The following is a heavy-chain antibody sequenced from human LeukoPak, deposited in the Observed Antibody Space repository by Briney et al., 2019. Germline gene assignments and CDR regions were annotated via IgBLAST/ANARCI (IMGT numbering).Heavy chain of an antibody. CDR2: IYYSGST. V-gene: IGHV4-59*12. J-gene: IGHJ6*03. CDR3: ARDVGEVGARGNYYYMDV. CDR1: GGSISSYY. Sequence: SETLSLTCTVSGGSISSYYWSWIRQPPGKGLEWIRYIYYSGSTNYNPSLKSRVTISVDTSKNQFSLKLSSVTAADTAVYYCARDVGEVGARGNYYYMDVWGKGTTVTVSS. D-gene: IGHD1-26*01.